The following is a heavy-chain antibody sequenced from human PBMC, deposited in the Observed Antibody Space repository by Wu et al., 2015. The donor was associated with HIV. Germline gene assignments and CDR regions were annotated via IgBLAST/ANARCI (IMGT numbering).Heavy chain of an antibody. CDR2: INPKSGGT. V-gene: IGHV1-2*02. D-gene: IGHD3-3*01. J-gene: IGHJ4*02. CDR3: ARDRGSARSGYSD. Sequence: QVQLVQSGTEVKKPGASVKVSCKGSGYPFTDYYIFWVRQAPGQGLEWMGWINPKSGGTNYAQDFKGRLTMTRDTSITTVYMELSRLRSDDTAVYYCARDRGSARSGYSDWGQGTLVTVSS. CDR1: GYPFTDYY.